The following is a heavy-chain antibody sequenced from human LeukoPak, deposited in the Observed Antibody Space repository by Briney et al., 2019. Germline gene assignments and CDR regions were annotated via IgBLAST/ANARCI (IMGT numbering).Heavy chain of an antibody. D-gene: IGHD3-22*01. Sequence: PSETLSLTCTVSGGSISSYYWSWLRQPPGKGLEWIGYIYYSGSNNYNPSLMSRVPISVDTSKNQFSLMLSSVTAADTAVYYCASRGPYYDSSGPGWFDRGGQGTLVTVS. J-gene: IGHJ5*02. CDR3: ASRGPYYDSSGPGWFDR. CDR2: IYYSGSN. CDR1: GGSISSYY. V-gene: IGHV4-59*01.